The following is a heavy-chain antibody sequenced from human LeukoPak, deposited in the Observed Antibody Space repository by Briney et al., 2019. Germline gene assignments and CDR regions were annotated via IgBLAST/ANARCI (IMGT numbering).Heavy chain of an antibody. J-gene: IGHJ4*02. CDR1: GFTFSSYS. CDR3: ARGTRTGYCSSTSCPFDY. V-gene: IGHV3-21*01. Sequence: GGSLRLSCAASGFTFSSYSMNWVRQAPGKGLEWVSSISSSSSYIYYADSVKGRFTISRDNAKNSLYLQMNSLRAEDTAVYYCARGTRTGYCSSTSCPFDYWGQGTLVTVSS. CDR2: ISSSSSYI. D-gene: IGHD2-2*03.